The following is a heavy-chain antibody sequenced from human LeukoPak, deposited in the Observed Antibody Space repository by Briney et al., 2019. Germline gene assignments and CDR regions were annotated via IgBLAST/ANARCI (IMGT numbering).Heavy chain of an antibody. V-gene: IGHV4-31*03. D-gene: IGHD3-22*01. CDR2: IDHSGST. Sequence: SQTLSLTCTVSGGSISSGASDWGWIRQHPKRGLEWVGYIDHSGSTYYNPSLGSRVTMSVDTSKNQFSLKLSSVTAADSAVYYCARAARQGFTMIVVPFFYFDLWGRGTLVTVSS. J-gene: IGHJ2*01. CDR1: GGSISSGASD. CDR3: ARAARQGFTMIVVPFFYFDL.